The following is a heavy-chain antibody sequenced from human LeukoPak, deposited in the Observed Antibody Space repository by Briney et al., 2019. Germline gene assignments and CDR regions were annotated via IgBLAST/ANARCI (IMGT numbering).Heavy chain of an antibody. J-gene: IGHJ6*02. CDR1: GFTFSSYG. D-gene: IGHD3-3*01. CDR3: AKDRHYDFWSGYYESGPYYYGMDV. CDR2: ISYDGSNK. V-gene: IGHV3-30*18. Sequence: GGSLRLSCAASGFTFSSYGMHWVSQAPGKGLEWVAVISYDGSNKYYADSVKGRFTISRDNSKNTVYLQMNSLRAEDTAVYYCAKDRHYDFWSGYYESGPYYYGMDVWGQGTTVTVSS.